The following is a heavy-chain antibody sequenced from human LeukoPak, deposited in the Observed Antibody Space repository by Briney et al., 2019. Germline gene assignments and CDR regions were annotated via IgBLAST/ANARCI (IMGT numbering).Heavy chain of an antibody. V-gene: IGHV1-69*06. CDR3: ARTSGRLRYFDWLCPFDY. D-gene: IGHD3-9*01. Sequence: SVKVSSKASGGTFISYAISWVRRAPGQGLEWMGGVIPMFGTANYSQKFQGRVTITADKSTSTAYMELSSLRSEDTAVYYCARTSGRLRYFDWLCPFDYWGQGTLVTVSS. CDR2: VIPMFGTA. CDR1: GGTFISYA. J-gene: IGHJ4*02.